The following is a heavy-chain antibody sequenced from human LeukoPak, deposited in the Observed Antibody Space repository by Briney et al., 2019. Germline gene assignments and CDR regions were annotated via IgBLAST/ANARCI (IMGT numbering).Heavy chain of an antibody. CDR1: GFTFSSYA. CDR2: ISYDGSNK. D-gene: IGHD3-22*01. Sequence: PGRSLRLSCAASGFTFSSYAMHWVRQAPGKGLEWVAVISYDGSNKYYADSVKGRFTISRDNSKNTLFLQMNSLRAEDTAVYYCAKASGDSSGYRFDYWGQGTLVTVSS. J-gene: IGHJ4*02. CDR3: AKASGDSSGYRFDY. V-gene: IGHV3-30-3*01.